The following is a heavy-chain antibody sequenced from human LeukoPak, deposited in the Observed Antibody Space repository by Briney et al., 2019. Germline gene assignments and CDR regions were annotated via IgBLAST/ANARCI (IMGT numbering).Heavy chain of an antibody. CDR3: ASRYYDSSGPLKYYFDY. D-gene: IGHD3-22*01. J-gene: IGHJ4*02. V-gene: IGHV3-11*03. CDR1: GFTFSDYY. Sequence: GGSLRLSCAASGFTFSDYYMSWFRQAPGKGLEWLSYISSSGSYTNYADSVRGRFTISRDNAKNSLYLQMNSLRAEDTAVYYCASRYYDSSGPLKYYFDYWGQGTLVTVSS. CDR2: ISSSGSYT.